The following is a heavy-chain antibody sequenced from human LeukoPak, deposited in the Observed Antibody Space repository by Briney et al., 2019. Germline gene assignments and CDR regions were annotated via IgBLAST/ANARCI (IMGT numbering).Heavy chain of an antibody. Sequence: SETLSLTCAVYGGSFSGYYWSWIRQPPGKGLEWIGEINHSGSTNYNPSLKSRVTISVDTSKNQFSLKLSSVTAADTAVYYCARVFGLGYCSGGSCRNFGYWGQGTLVTVSS. D-gene: IGHD2-15*01. J-gene: IGHJ4*02. CDR2: INHSGST. V-gene: IGHV4-34*01. CDR3: ARVFGLGYCSGGSCRNFGY. CDR1: GGSFSGYY.